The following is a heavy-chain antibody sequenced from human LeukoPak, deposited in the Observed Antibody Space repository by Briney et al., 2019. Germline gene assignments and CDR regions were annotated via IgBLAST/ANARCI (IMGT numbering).Heavy chain of an antibody. D-gene: IGHD6-6*01. CDR2: IRYDGSNK. Sequence: GGSLRLSCAASGFTFSRYGMHWGGQAPGKGVEWVAFIRYDGSNKYYADSVKGGFTISRENSKKTLYMQMNSLRAEDTAVYYCAKDMYISSPSWFDPWGQGTLVTVSS. V-gene: IGHV3-30*02. CDR3: AKDMYISSPSWFDP. CDR1: GFTFSRYG. J-gene: IGHJ5*02.